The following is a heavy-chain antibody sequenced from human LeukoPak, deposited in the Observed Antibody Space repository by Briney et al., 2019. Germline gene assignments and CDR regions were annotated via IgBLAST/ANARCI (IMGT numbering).Heavy chain of an antibody. Sequence: PGGSLRLSCAASGFTVSSNFMSWVRQAPGKGLEWVSVIYSGGNTYYADSVKGRFTISRDNSKNTLYLQMNSLRADDTAVYYCARERGRGQVSPYFDYWGQGTLVTVSS. V-gene: IGHV3-53*01. CDR2: IYSGGNT. CDR3: ARERGRGQVSPYFDY. CDR1: GFTVSSNF. J-gene: IGHJ4*02. D-gene: IGHD6-6*01.